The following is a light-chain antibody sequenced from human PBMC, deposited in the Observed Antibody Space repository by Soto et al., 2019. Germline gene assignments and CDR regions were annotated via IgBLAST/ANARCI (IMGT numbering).Light chain of an antibody. V-gene: IGKV3-15*01. CDR3: QQYNIWWT. Sequence: IVLTQSPATLSLSPWKIATLSCRASQSVSSNLAWYQQKPGQPPRLLIYGASTRATGIPARFSGGGSGTEFTLTISSLQSEDFAVYYCQQYNIWWTFGQGTKVDIK. CDR2: GAS. CDR1: QSVSSN. J-gene: IGKJ1*01.